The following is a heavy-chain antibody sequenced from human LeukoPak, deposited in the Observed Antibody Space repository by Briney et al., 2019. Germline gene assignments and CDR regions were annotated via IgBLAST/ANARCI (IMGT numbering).Heavy chain of an antibody. Sequence: GGSLRLSCAASGFTFDSYWMSWVRQAPGKGLEWVANIKQDGSEKYYVDSVKGRFTISRDNAKNSLYLQMNSLRAEDTAVYYCARVGRLVADNYVLYYYGMDVWGQGTTVTVSS. J-gene: IGHJ6*02. D-gene: IGHD5-12*01. CDR3: ARVGRLVADNYVLYYYGMDV. CDR1: GFTFDSYW. V-gene: IGHV3-7*01. CDR2: IKQDGSEK.